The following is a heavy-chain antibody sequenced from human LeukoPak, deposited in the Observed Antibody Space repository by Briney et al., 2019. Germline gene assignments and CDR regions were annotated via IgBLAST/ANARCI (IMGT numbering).Heavy chain of an antibody. CDR1: GFTFSNYA. CDR2: ITNSGDNT. D-gene: IGHD1-26*01. V-gene: IGHV3-23*01. CDR3: ARDCQVGATKNYYYMDV. J-gene: IGHJ6*03. Sequence: PGGSLRLSWAAAGFTFSNYAMSWVRQAPGKGLEWVAAITNSGDNTYYADSVKGRFTISRDNSKNTLYLQMNSLRAEDTAVYYCARDCQVGATKNYYYMDVWGKGTTVTVSS.